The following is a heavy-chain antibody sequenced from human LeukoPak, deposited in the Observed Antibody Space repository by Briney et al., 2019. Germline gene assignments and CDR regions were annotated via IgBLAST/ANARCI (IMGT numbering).Heavy chain of an antibody. D-gene: IGHD4-17*01. J-gene: IGHJ5*02. Sequence: SETLSLTCTVSGGSISSYYWSWIRQPPGKGLEWIGYIYYSGSTNYNPSLKSRVTISVDTSKNQFSLKLSSVTAADTAVYYCALLDLDYGDQNWFDPWGQGTLVTVSS. CDR3: ALLDLDYGDQNWFDP. CDR1: GGSISSYY. V-gene: IGHV4-59*01. CDR2: IYYSGST.